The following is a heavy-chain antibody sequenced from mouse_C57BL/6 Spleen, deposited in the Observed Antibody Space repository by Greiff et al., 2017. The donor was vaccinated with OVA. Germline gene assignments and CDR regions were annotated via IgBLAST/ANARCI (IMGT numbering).Heavy chain of an antibody. J-gene: IGHJ4*01. Sequence: EVQLQQSGPGLVKPSQSLSLTCSVTGYSITSGYYWNWIRQFPGNKLEWMGYISYDGSNNYNPSLKNRISITRDTSKNQFFLKLNSVTTEDTATYYCARGGAGAMDYWGQGTSVTVSS. CDR3: ARGGAGAMDY. V-gene: IGHV3-6*01. CDR2: ISYDGSN. CDR1: GYSITSGYY.